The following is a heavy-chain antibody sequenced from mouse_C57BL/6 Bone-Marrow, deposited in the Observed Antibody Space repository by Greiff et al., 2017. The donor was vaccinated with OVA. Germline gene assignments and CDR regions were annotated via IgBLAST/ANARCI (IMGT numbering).Heavy chain of an antibody. V-gene: IGHV5-4*01. CDR1: GFTFSSYA. D-gene: IGHD2-5*01. J-gene: IGHJ3*01. CDR2: ISDGGSYT. Sequence: EVHLVESGGGLVKPGGSLKLSCAASGFTFSSYAMSWVRQTPEKRLEWVATISDGGSYTYYPDNVKGRFTISRDNAKNNLYLQMSHLKSEDTAMYYCGRDTDSNYPFAYWGQGTLVTVSA. CDR3: GRDTDSNYPFAY.